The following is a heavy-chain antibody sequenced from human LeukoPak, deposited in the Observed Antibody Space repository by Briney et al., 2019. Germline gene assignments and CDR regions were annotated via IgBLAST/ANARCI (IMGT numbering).Heavy chain of an antibody. J-gene: IGHJ3*01. CDR3: ARRWQSNQGDAFDF. D-gene: IGHD4-11*01. Sequence: GGSLRLSCAASGFTFSAYWMNWVRQVPGKGLVWVSHINSDGSVTNYADSVKGRITISRDNAKNTLYLQVNSLRAEDTAVYYCARRWQSNQGDAFDFWGQGTMVTVSS. V-gene: IGHV3-74*01. CDR2: INSDGSVT. CDR1: GFTFSAYW.